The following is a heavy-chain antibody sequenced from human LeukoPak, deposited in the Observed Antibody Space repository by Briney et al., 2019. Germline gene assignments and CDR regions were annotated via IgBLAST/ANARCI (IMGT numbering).Heavy chain of an antibody. CDR2: INHSGST. CDR3: ARDGEMATIENYFAY. CDR1: GGSFSGYY. V-gene: IGHV4-34*01. Sequence: SETLSLTCAVYGGSFSGYYWSWIRRPPGKGLEWIGEINHSGSTNYNPSLKSRVTISVDTSKNQFSLKLSSVTAADTAVYYCARDGEMATIENYFAYWGQGTLVTVSS. J-gene: IGHJ4*02. D-gene: IGHD5-24*01.